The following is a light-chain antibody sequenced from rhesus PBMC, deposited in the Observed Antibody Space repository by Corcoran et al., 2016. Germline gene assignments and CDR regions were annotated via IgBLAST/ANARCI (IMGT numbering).Light chain of an antibody. J-gene: IGKJ3*01. CDR1: QGISTY. CDR2: AAS. CDR3: QQHNSYPFT. Sequence: DIQMTQSPSSLSASVGDRVTITCRASQGISTYLNWYQQKPGKAPKRLSYAASSLESGVPSRFSGSGSGTDFTLTISSLPPEAFATYYCQQHNSYPFTFGPGTKLYIK. V-gene: IGKV1-43*01.